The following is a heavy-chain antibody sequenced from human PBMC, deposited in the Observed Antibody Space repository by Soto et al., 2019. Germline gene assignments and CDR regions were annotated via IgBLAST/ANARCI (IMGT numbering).Heavy chain of an antibody. CDR3: ARRNTMEY. CDR1: GLTFSSLG. CDR2: IKRDGSEK. D-gene: IGHD1-1*01. Sequence: PWGSQRQSCAVAGLTFSSLGMSCISQATGKGLEWVANIKRDGSEKYYVDSAKGRFTISRDNAKSSLYLRMTALRSEDPCMYYWARRNTMEYWVQGPWVTAS. J-gene: IGHJ4*02. V-gene: IGHV3-7*01.